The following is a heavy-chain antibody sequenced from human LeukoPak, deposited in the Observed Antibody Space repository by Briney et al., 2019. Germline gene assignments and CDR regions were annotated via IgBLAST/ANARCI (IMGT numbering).Heavy chain of an antibody. CDR3: AKGKISYSSSSGQGY. V-gene: IGHV3-30*02. Sequence: PGGSLRLSCAASGFTFSSYGMHWVRQAPGKGLEWVAFIRYDGSNKYYADSVKGRFTISRDNSKNTLYLQMNSLRAEDTAVYYCAKGKISYSSSSGQGYWGQGTLVTVSS. J-gene: IGHJ4*02. CDR2: IRYDGSNK. CDR1: GFTFSSYG. D-gene: IGHD6-6*01.